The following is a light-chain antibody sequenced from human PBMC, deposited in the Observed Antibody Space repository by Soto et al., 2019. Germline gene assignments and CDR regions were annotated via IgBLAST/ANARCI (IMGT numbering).Light chain of an antibody. CDR1: QGIGSA. CDR2: DAS. CDR3: LLFNTYPQA. V-gene: IGKV1-13*02. J-gene: IGKJ4*01. Sequence: AIQLTQSPSSLSASIGDRVTNTCRARQGIGSALAWYQQAPGKPPKLLIFDASTLENGVPSRFSGGGSGTDFTLTISSLQPEDFATYYCLLFNTYPQAFGGGTKVEIK.